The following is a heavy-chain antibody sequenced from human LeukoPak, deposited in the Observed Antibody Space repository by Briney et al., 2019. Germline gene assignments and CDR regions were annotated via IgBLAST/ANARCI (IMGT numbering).Heavy chain of an antibody. V-gene: IGHV3-48*02. J-gene: IGHJ6*02. CDR1: GFTFSSYS. D-gene: IGHD7-27*01. CDR2: IHSSSSTI. CDR3: ARDRDRWGSYYYYGMDV. Sequence: GESLRLSCAASGFTFSSYSMNWVRQAPGKGLEWVSYIHSSSSTIYYADSVKGRFTISRDNAKNSLYLQMNSLRDEDTAVYYCARDRDRWGSYYYYGMDVWGQGTTVT.